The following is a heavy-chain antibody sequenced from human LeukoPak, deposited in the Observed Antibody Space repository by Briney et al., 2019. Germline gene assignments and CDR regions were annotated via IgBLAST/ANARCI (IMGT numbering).Heavy chain of an antibody. D-gene: IGHD3-22*01. V-gene: IGHV3-23*01. CDR2: ISGSGGIT. CDR1: GFTFDEYA. J-gene: IGHJ5*02. CDR3: AKTAYDSTYSPEMT. Sequence: PGGSLRLSCAASGFTFDEYAMSWVRQAPGKGLEWVSGISGSGGITYYADSVKGRFTISRDNAKNTLYLQMNSLRAEDTAVYYCAKTAYDSTYSPEMTWGQGTLVTVSS.